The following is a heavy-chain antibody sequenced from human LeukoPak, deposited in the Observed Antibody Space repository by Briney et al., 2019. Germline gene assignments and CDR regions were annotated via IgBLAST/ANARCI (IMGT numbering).Heavy chain of an antibody. D-gene: IGHD5-12*01. CDR1: GFTFSSYE. CDR2: ISSSGSTI. Sequence: GSLRLSCAASGFTFSSYEMNWVRQAPGKGLEWVSYISSSGSTIYYADSVKGRFTISRDNAKNSLYLQMNSLRAEDTAVYYCARDSKLDIVATSTYYYYGMDVWGKGTTVTVSS. CDR3: ARDSKLDIVATSTYYYYGMDV. J-gene: IGHJ6*04. V-gene: IGHV3-48*03.